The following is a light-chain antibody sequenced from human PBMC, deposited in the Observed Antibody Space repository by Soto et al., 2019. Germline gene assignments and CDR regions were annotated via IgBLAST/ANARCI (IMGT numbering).Light chain of an antibody. J-gene: IGKJ3*01. V-gene: IGKV3-20*01. CDR3: QQYGSSLLFT. Sequence: EIVLTQSPGTLSLSPGERATLSCRASQSVSSSYLAWYQQKPGQAPRLLIYGASSRATGIPDRFSGSGSGTAFTLTISRLEPEDFAVYYYQQYGSSLLFTFGPGTKVDIK. CDR1: QSVSSSY. CDR2: GAS.